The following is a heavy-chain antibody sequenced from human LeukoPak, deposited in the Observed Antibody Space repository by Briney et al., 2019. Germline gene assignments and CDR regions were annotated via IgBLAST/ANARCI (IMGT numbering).Heavy chain of an antibody. Sequence: ASVKVSCKASGYTFTNHGISWVRQAPGQGLEWMGWISAYNGNTNYAQKFQGRVTMTTDTSTSTAYMELRSLRSDDTAVYYCARPSGGTRTDYFDYWGQGTLVTVSS. J-gene: IGHJ4*02. CDR2: ISAYNGNT. V-gene: IGHV1-18*01. CDR1: GYTFTNHG. D-gene: IGHD3-10*01. CDR3: ARPSGGTRTDYFDY.